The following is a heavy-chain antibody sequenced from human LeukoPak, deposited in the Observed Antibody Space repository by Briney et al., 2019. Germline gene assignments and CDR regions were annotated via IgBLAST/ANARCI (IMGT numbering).Heavy chain of an antibody. CDR2: IYYLGST. J-gene: IGHJ2*01. CDR1: GITFSDYY. CDR3: ARDRPGSYWYFDL. V-gene: IGHV4-59*01. Sequence: GSLRLSCAASGITFSDYYMSWIRQPPGKGLEWVGHIYYLGSTNYNPSLKSRVTISTDTSKNYFSLKLNSVIAADTAVYYCARDRPGSYWYFDLWGRGTLVTVSS. D-gene: IGHD3-10*01.